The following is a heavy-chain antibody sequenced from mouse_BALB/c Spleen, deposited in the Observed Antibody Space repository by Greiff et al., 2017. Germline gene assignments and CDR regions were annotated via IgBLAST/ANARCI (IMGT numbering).Heavy chain of an antibody. CDR3: ARETTGSYWYFEV. Sequence: EVQLVVSGGGLVQPGGSRKLSCAASGFTFSDYGMAWVRQAPGKGPEWVAFISNLAYSIYYADTVTGRFTISRENAKDTLYLEMSSLRSEDTAMYYCARETTGSYWYFEVWGAGTTVSGS. CDR2: ISNLAYSI. J-gene: IGHJ1*01. CDR1: GFTFSDYG. D-gene: IGHD1-1*01. V-gene: IGHV5-15*02.